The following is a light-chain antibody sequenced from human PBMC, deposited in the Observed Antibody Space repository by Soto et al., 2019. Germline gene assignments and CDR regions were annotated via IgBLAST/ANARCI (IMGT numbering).Light chain of an antibody. V-gene: IGKV1-9*01. CDR2: DAS. Sequence: IQLTQSPSSLSASVGDRVTVTCRASQDIRNYLAWYQQKPGKAPKLLICDASTLYSGVPSRFSGSGSGTDFTLTISGLQPEDFAAYYCQQYGSSPPVTFGQGTKLEIK. CDR1: QDIRNY. J-gene: IGKJ2*01. CDR3: QQYGSSPPVT.